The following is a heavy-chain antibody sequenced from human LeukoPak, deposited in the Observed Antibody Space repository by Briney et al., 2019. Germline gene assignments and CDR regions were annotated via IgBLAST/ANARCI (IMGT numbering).Heavy chain of an antibody. D-gene: IGHD6-13*01. CDR3: VRVLSSSWFDFDH. Sequence: GESLKISCKGSGYNFPSYWIGWVRQMPGKGLEWMGVIDPHDSDTRYSPSFRGLVTISADKSTTTAYLQWTSLKASDTAMYYCVRVLSSSWFDFDHWGQGTLVTVSS. CDR1: GYNFPSYW. CDR2: IDPHDSDT. V-gene: IGHV5-51*01. J-gene: IGHJ4*02.